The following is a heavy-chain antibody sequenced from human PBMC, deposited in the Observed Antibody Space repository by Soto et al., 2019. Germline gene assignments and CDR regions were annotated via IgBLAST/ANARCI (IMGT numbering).Heavy chain of an antibody. CDR1: GGTFGNHA. Sequence: QVQLVQSGAEVKKPGSSVRVSCKASGGTFGNHAISWVRQAPGQGLEWLGGIIPVLGVGDNAQNFQGRVTITADASTSTAYLELSSLKSEDTALYYCAREPGYTYGYVFDYWGQGTLVTVSS. V-gene: IGHV1-69*01. CDR2: IIPVLGVG. J-gene: IGHJ4*02. D-gene: IGHD5-18*01. CDR3: AREPGYTYGYVFDY.